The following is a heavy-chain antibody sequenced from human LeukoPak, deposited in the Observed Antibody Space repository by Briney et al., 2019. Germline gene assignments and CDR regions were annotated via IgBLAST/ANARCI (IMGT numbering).Heavy chain of an antibody. CDR2: ISSSDII. V-gene: IGHV3-48*01. CDR3: ARESSGVLGFDY. Sequence: PGGSLRLSCAASGLTFSGYSMNWVRQAPGKGLEWISYISSSDIIYNADSVKGRFTISRDNAKNSLFLQMNSLRAKDTAVYYCARESSGVLGFDYWGQGTLVTVSS. J-gene: IGHJ4*02. CDR1: GLTFSGYS. D-gene: IGHD3-10*01.